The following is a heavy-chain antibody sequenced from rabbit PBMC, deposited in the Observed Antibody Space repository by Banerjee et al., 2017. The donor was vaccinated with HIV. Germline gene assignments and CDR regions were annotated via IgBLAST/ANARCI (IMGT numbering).Heavy chain of an antibody. D-gene: IGHD7-1*01. J-gene: IGHJ4*01. V-gene: IGHV1S45*01. CDR3: ARGTYIVYYNF. Sequence: QEQLVESGGGLVQPEGSLTLTCTASGFSFSSSYYMCWVRQAPGKGLEWIACVYGGSTGSTYYASWAKGRFTISKTSSTTVTLQMTSLTAADTATYFCARGTYIVYYNFWGQGTLVTVS. CDR2: VYGGSTGST. CDR1: GFSFSSSYY.